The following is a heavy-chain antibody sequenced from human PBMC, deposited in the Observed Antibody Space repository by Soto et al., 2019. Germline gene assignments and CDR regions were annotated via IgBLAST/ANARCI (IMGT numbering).Heavy chain of an antibody. J-gene: IGHJ4*02. CDR3: ARDRIIGTSYSDY. D-gene: IGHD1-7*01. V-gene: IGHV4-4*07. CDR2: IHSSGTT. Sequence: SETLSLTCTVSSGSINSFYWALIRQPAGKGLEWIGRIHSSGTTNYNPSLSSRVTMSVDPSKNQFSLRLTSVTAADTAVYYCARDRIIGTSYSDYWGQGIMVTVSS. CDR1: SGSINSFY.